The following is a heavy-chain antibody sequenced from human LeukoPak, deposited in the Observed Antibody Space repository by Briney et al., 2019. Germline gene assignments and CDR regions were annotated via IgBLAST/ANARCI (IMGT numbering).Heavy chain of an antibody. CDR3: ARGDFSFIPDN. D-gene: IGHD2-21*01. J-gene: IGHJ4*02. CDR1: GFTFSSYA. V-gene: IGHV3-21*04. Sequence: GGSLRLSCAASGFTFSSYAMHWVRQAPGKGLEWVSSIEKTGSYVYHVDSVRGRFTISRDNSKNTLYLQMNSLRLEVTVVYYCARGDFSFIPDNWGEGTLVTVSS. CDR2: IEKTGSYV.